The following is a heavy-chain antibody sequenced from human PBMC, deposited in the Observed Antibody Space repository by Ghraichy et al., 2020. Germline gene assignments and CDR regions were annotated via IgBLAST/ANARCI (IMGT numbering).Heavy chain of an antibody. Sequence: GGSLRLSCTASGFTFSGYTMGWVRQAPGTGPEWVSDINYSGGATFYAESVKGRFTISRDNSKNTLYLQMNSLGAEDSAVYYCARAGRLSWYDYWGQGTLVSVSS. CDR3: ARAGRLSWYDY. CDR2: INYSGGAT. V-gene: IGHV3-23*01. J-gene: IGHJ4*02. CDR1: GFTFSGYT. D-gene: IGHD6-13*01.